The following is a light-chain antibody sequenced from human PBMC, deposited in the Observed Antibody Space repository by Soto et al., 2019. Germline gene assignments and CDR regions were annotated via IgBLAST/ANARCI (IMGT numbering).Light chain of an antibody. Sequence: EIVLTQSPATLSLSPGERATLSCRASQSVSNYLGWYQQKPGQAPRLLIYDVFNRAPGIPARFSGRGSGTDFTLTISTLEPEDFAVYYCQQRSAWPLTFGQGTRLEIK. CDR3: QQRSAWPLT. CDR1: QSVSNY. J-gene: IGKJ5*01. V-gene: IGKV3-11*01. CDR2: DVF.